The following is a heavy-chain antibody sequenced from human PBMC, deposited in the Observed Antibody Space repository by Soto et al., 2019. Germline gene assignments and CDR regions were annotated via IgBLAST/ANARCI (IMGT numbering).Heavy chain of an antibody. V-gene: IGHV1-2*02. J-gene: IGHJ6*02. CDR2: INPNSGGT. CDR1: GYTFTGYY. CDR3: ACGGYCSGGSCYGPRYYYGMDV. Sequence: ASVKVSCKASGYTFTGYYMHWVRQAPGQGLEWMGWINPNSGGTNYAQKFQGRVTMTRDTSISTAYMELSRLRSDDTAVYYCACGGYCSGGSCYGPRYYYGMDVWGQGTTVTV. D-gene: IGHD2-15*01.